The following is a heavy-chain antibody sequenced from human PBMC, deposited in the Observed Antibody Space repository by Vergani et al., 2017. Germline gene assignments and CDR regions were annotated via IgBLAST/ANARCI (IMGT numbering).Heavy chain of an antibody. Sequence: EVQLVESGGGLVQPGGSLRLSCAASGFTFSSYDMHWVRQATGKGLDWVSAIGTAGDTYYPGSVKGRFTISRENAKNSLYLQMNSLRAGDTAVYYCARDRSLIAVFYGMDVWGQGTTVTVSS. CDR1: GFTFSSYD. J-gene: IGHJ6*02. CDR3: ARDRSLIAVFYGMDV. CDR2: IGTAGDT. D-gene: IGHD6-19*01. V-gene: IGHV3-13*01.